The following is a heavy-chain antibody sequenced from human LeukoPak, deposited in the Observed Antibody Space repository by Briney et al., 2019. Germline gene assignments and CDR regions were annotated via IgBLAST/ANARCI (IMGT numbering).Heavy chain of an antibody. D-gene: IGHD3-9*01. V-gene: IGHV3-7*01. J-gene: IGHJ5*02. Sequence: GGSLRLSCAASGFTFSNYLMTWVRQAPGKGLEWVADIKADVSEKYYVDSVKGRFTISRDNAKNSLYLQMNSLRAEDTAVYYCARDRIYGGYFDWLYQENWFDPWGQGTLVTVSS. CDR2: IKADVSEK. CDR3: ARDRIYGGYFDWLYQENWFDP. CDR1: GFTFSNYL.